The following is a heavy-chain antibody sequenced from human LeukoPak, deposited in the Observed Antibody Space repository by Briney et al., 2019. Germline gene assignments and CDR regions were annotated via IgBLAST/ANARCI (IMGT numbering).Heavy chain of an antibody. CDR1: GFTFSSYW. CDR3: AREGSSGYYTGYFDY. V-gene: IGHV3-7*01. CDR2: IKQDGSEK. Sequence: PGGSLRLSCAASGFTFSSYWMSWVRQAPGKGLEWVANIKQDGSEKYYVDSVKGRFTISRDNAKNSLYLQMNSLRAEDTAVYYCAREGSSGYYTGYFDYWGQGTLVTVFS. J-gene: IGHJ4*02. D-gene: IGHD3-22*01.